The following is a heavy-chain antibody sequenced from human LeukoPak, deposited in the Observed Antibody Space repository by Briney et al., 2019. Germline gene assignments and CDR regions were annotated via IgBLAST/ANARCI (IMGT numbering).Heavy chain of an antibody. CDR2: IYSGGST. CDR1: GFTVSSNY. J-gene: IGHJ4*02. CDR3: ARDGGYYYDSSGYYPPRY. V-gene: IGHV3-66*01. D-gene: IGHD3-22*01. Sequence: GGSLRLSCAASGFTVSSNYMSWVRQAPGKGLEWVSVIYSGGSTYYADSVKGRFTISRDNSKNTLYLQMNSLRAEDTAVYYCARDGGYYYDSSGYYPPRYWGQGTLVTVSS.